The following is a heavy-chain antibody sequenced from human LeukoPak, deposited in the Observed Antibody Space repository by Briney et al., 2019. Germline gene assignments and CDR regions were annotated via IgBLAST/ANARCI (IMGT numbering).Heavy chain of an antibody. CDR1: GVSISSGSNY. D-gene: IGHD4-11*01. J-gene: IGHJ3*02. Sequence: PSETLSLTCSVSGVSISSGSNYWGWIRQPPGKTLEWIGSIYYSGSTYYNPSLKSRVTISVDTSKNQFSLKLSSVTAADTAVYYCARGNYPAVDAFDIWGQGTMVTVSS. V-gene: IGHV4-39*07. CDR3: ARGNYPAVDAFDI. CDR2: IYYSGST.